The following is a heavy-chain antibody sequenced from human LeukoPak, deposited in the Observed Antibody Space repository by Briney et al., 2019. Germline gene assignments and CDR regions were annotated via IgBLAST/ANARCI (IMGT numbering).Heavy chain of an antibody. D-gene: IGHD2-21*02. CDR3: ARVGYGDDCGGDCYIDY. Sequence: GGSLRLSCAASGFTLSSYSMNWVRQAPGKGLEWVSYISSSSSTMYYADSVKGRFSISRDNAKKSLYLQMNSLRAEDTAVYYCARVGYGDDCGGDCYIDYWGQGTLVTVSS. V-gene: IGHV3-48*01. J-gene: IGHJ4*02. CDR1: GFTLSSYS. CDR2: ISSSSSTM.